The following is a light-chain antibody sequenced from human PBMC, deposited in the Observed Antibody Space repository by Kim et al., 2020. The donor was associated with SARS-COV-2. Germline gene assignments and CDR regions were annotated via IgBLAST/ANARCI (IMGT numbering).Light chain of an antibody. CDR2: KVS. J-gene: IGKJ1*01. Sequence: DVVMTQSPLSLPVTLGQPASISCRSSQSLVYSDANTYLNWFQQRPGQSPRRLIYKVSNRDSGVPDRFSGSGSSTDFTLKISRVEAEDVGVYYCMQGTHWPWTFGQGTKVDIK. CDR3: MQGTHWPWT. CDR1: QSLVYSDANTY. V-gene: IGKV2-30*01.